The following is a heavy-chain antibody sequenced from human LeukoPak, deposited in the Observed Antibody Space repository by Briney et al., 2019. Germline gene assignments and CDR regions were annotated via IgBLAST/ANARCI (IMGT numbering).Heavy chain of an antibody. CDR2: INTDGTST. CDR3: TRRTSVVPFDY. D-gene: IGHD2-2*01. J-gene: IGHJ4*02. CDR1: GFTLSTYW. Sequence: GGSLRLSCVASGFTLSTYWMHWVRQAPGKGLGWVSRINTDGTSTTYADSVKVRFTIYRDNAKNTLYLQMNSLRAEDTAVYYCTRRTSVVPFDYWGQGTLVTVSS. V-gene: IGHV3-74*01.